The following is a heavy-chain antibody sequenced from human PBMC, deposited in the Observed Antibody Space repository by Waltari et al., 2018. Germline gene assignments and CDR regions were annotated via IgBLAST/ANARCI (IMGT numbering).Heavy chain of an antibody. CDR1: GGTFSSYA. CDR2: IIPIFGTA. J-gene: IGHJ6*02. CDR3: ARVRRSQLLRPDYYYGMDV. D-gene: IGHD2-2*01. Sequence: QVQLVQSGAEVKKPGSSVKVSCKASGGTFSSYAISWVRQPPGQGLEWMGGIIPIFGTANYAQKFQGRVTITADESTSTAYMELSSLRSEDTAVYYCARVRRSQLLRPDYYYGMDVWGQGTTVTVSS. V-gene: IGHV1-69*01.